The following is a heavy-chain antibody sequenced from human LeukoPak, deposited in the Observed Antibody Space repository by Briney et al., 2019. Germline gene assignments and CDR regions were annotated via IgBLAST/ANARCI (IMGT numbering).Heavy chain of an antibody. J-gene: IGHJ5*02. CDR3: ARDPDFYGS. D-gene: IGHD3-10*01. Sequence: GGSLRLSCAASGFTVSDKYMNWVRQAPGKGLEWVSVIYSGGSTYYADSVKGRFTISRDNSKKTLFLQMNSLRVEDTAVYYCARDPDFYGSWGQGTLVTASS. CDR1: GFTVSDKY. CDR2: IYSGGST. V-gene: IGHV3-53*01.